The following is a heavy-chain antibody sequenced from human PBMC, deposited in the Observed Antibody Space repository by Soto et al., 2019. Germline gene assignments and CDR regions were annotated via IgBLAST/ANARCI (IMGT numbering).Heavy chain of an antibody. Sequence: ASVKVSCKASGYTFTSYAMHWVRQAPGQRLEWMGWINAGNGNTKYSQKFQGRVTITRDTSASTAYMELSSLRSEDTAVYYCARDLVRYYDISTGQGQPSGAFDIWGQGTMVTVSS. CDR3: ARDLVRYYDISTGQGQPSGAFDI. V-gene: IGHV1-3*01. CDR1: GYTFTSYA. D-gene: IGHD3-9*01. J-gene: IGHJ3*02. CDR2: INAGNGNT.